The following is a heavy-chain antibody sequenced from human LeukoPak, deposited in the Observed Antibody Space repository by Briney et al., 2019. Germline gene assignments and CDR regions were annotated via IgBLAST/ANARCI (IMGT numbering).Heavy chain of an antibody. Sequence: GGSLRLSCVASGFTFSTYAMTWVRQAPGKGLEWVSGISGSGGSTYYADSVKGRFTISRDNSKNTLYLQMNNLRAEDTALYFCAKGYWNPGYWGQGTLVTVSS. CDR1: GFTFSTYA. J-gene: IGHJ4*02. D-gene: IGHD1-1*01. V-gene: IGHV3-23*01. CDR3: AKGYWNPGY. CDR2: ISGSGGST.